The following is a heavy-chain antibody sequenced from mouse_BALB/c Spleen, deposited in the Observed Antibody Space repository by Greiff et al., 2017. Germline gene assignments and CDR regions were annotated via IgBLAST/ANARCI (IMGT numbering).Heavy chain of an antibody. Sequence: VQLKESGAELVKPGASVKLSCTASGFNIKDTYMHWVKQRPEQGLEWIGRIDPANGNTKYDPKFQGKATITADTSSNTAYLQLSSLTSEDTAVYYCARSYDYGDYAMDYWGQGTSVTVSS. D-gene: IGHD2-4*01. CDR2: IDPANGNT. CDR1: GFNIKDTY. CDR3: ARSYDYGDYAMDY. J-gene: IGHJ4*01. V-gene: IGHV14-3*02.